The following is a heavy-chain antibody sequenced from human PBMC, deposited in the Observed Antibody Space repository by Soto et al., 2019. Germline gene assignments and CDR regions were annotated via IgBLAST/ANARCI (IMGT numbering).Heavy chain of an antibody. J-gene: IGHJ6*02. V-gene: IGHV3-7*03. Sequence: GGSLRLSCAASGFTFSSYWMSWVRQAPGKGLEWVANIKQDGSEKYYVDSVKGRFTISRDNAKNSLYLQMNSLRAEDTAVYYCAREVAHCSSTSCYYGMDVWGQGTTVTVSS. CDR2: IKQDGSEK. CDR3: AREVAHCSSTSCYYGMDV. CDR1: GFTFSSYW. D-gene: IGHD2-2*01.